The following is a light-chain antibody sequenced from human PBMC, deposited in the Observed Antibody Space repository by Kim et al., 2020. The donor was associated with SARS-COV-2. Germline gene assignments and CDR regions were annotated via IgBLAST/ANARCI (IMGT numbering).Light chain of an antibody. CDR2: AAS. CDR1: QSVSSSN. CDR3: QQRNNWPLT. J-gene: IGKJ4*01. V-gene: IGKV3-11*01. Sequence: SPGKRATLSSRASQSVSSSNLIWYQQKSGQAPRLLIYAASNRATGIPARFSGSGSGTDFTLTISSLEPEDFAVYYCQQRNNWPLTFGGGTKVDIK.